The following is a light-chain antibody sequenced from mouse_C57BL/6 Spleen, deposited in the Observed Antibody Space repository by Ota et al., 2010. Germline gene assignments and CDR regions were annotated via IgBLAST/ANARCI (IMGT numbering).Light chain of an antibody. J-gene: IGKJ1*01. Sequence: LLPTSPAIMSACPRGGRSTMTCSASSSVVTCTGTSRKPRILPQTPRIYCHINLASGVPARFSGSGSGTSYSLTISRVEAEDAATYYCQQWSSNPRTFGGGTKLEIK. CDR2: CHI. CDR3: QQWSSNPRT. CDR1: SSVVT. V-gene: IGKV4-72*01.